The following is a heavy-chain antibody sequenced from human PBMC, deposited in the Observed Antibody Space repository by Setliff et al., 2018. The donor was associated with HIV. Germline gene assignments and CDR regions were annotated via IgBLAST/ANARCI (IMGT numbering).Heavy chain of an antibody. CDR3: ARDAESVYYYDSSGYFDY. V-gene: IGHV1-46*01. Sequence: ASVMVSCKASGYTFTSYYMHWVRQAPGQGLEWMGIINPSGGSTSYAQKFQGRVTMTRDTSTSTVYMELSSLRSEDTAVYYCARDAESVYYYDSSGYFDYWGQGTLVTVSS. D-gene: IGHD3-22*01. CDR1: GYTFTSYY. CDR2: INPSGGST. J-gene: IGHJ4*02.